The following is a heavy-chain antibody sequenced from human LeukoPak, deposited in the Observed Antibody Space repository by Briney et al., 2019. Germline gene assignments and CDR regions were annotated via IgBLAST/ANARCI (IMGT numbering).Heavy chain of an antibody. CDR2: ISYDGSNK. CDR1: GFTFSSYA. V-gene: IGHV3-30*04. Sequence: PGRSLRLSCAASGFTFSSYAMHWVRQAPGKGLEWVAAISYDGSNKYYADSVKGRFTISRDNSKNTLYLQMNSLRAEDTAVYYCARVPQRYCSGGSCSLGYYGMDVWGKGTTVTVSS. J-gene: IGHJ6*04. CDR3: ARVPQRYCSGGSCSLGYYGMDV. D-gene: IGHD2-15*01.